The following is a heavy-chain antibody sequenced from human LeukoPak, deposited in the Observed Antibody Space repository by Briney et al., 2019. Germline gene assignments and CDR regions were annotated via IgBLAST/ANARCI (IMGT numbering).Heavy chain of an antibody. CDR1: GGSISSSNW. V-gene: IGHV4-4*02. D-gene: IGHD6-19*01. J-gene: IGHJ4*02. Sequence: KPSGTLSLTCAVSGGSISSSNWWSWVRQPPGKGLEWIGEIYHSGSTNYNPSLKSRVTISVDKSKNQFSLKLSSVTAADTAVYYCAKATPGYSSGWFPPGLDYWGQGTLVTVSS. CDR2: IYHSGST. CDR3: AKATPGYSSGWFPPGLDY.